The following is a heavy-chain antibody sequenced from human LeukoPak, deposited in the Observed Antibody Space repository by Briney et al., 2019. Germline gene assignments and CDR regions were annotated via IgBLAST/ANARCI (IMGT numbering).Heavy chain of an antibody. V-gene: IGHV4-34*01. CDR3: ARRSGGSERRWWFDP. Sequence: SETLSLTCAVYGGSFSGYYWSWIRQPPGKGLEWIGEINHSGSTNYIPSLKSRVTISVDTSKNQFSLKLSSVTAADTAVYYCARRSGGSERRWWFDPWGRGTLVTVSS. J-gene: IGHJ5*02. D-gene: IGHD2-8*02. CDR2: INHSGST. CDR1: GGSFSGYY.